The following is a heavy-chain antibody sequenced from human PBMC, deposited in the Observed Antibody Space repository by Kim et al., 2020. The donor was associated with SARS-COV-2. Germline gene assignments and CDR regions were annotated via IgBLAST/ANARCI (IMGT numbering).Heavy chain of an antibody. Sequence: SETLSLTCAVSGGSVSTTNWWSWVRQPPGKGLEWIGEIYHTGSTNYNPSLMSRVTISIDRSRNQFSLNLTSVTAADTAIYYCVREQHWEASGGYFGNWFDPWGQGTLVTVSS. CDR2: IYHTGST. D-gene: IGHD3-22*01. CDR3: VREQHWEASGGYFGNWFDP. CDR1: GGSVSTTNW. J-gene: IGHJ5*02. V-gene: IGHV4-4*02.